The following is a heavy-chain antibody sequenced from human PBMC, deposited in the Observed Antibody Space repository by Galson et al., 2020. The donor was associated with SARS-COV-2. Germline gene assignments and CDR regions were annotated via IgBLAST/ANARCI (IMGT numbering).Heavy chain of an antibody. D-gene: IGHD2-15*01. CDR3: ARHDKRIIGWFDP. J-gene: IGHJ5*02. CDR1: GGSISSSSYY. Sequence: SETLSLTCTVSGGSISSSSYYWGWIRQPPGKGLEWIGSIYYSGNTYYKPSLKSRVTISVDTSKNQFSLKLSSVTAADTAVYHCARHDKRIIGWFDPWGQGTLVIVSS. CDR2: IYYSGNT. V-gene: IGHV4-39*01.